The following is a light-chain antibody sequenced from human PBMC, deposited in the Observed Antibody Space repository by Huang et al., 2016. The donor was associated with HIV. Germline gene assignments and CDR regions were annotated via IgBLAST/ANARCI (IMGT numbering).Light chain of an antibody. Sequence: DIQMTQSPSSLSASVGDRVTITCQARQDISNYLNWYQQKPGKAPKLLIYDASNLETGVPSRFSGSGSGTDFTFTISSLQPEDIATYYCQQYDNLLTFGPGTKVDIK. CDR1: QDISNY. V-gene: IGKV1-33*01. J-gene: IGKJ3*01. CDR2: DAS. CDR3: QQYDNLLT.